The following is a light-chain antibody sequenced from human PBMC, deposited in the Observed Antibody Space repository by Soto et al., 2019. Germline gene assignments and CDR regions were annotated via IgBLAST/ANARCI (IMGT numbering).Light chain of an antibody. CDR2: LAS. J-gene: IGKJ2*01. V-gene: IGKV4-1*01. Sequence: DIVMTQSPDSLAVSLGERATINCKSSQTVLYSSNNKNYLAWYQQKPGQPPNLLIYLASTRESGVPDRFSGSGSGTDFTLTITSLQAEDVAVYYCQQYYSTPYTFGQGTKLEIK. CDR1: QTVLYSSNNKNY. CDR3: QQYYSTPYT.